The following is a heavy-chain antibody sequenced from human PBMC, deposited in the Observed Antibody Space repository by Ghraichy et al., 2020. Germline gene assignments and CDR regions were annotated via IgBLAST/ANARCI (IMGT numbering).Heavy chain of an antibody. V-gene: IGHV3-23*01. CDR2: ISGSGGTT. CDR1: GFTFSSYA. Sequence: GESLNISCAASGFTFSSYAMSWVRQAPGKGLEWVSDISGSGGTTFYADSVKGRFTISRDNSKNTLYLQMNSLRAEDTAVYYCAKGAGSPHWFDPWGQGTLVTVSS. J-gene: IGHJ5*02. CDR3: AKGAGSPHWFDP.